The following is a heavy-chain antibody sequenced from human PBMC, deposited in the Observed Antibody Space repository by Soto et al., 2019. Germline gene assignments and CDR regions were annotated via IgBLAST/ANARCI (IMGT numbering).Heavy chain of an antibody. CDR3: ARESDDLTANVDY. V-gene: IGHV3-21*01. CDR1: GFTFTRYS. CDR2: ISSTTNYI. Sequence: PGGSLRLSCAASGFTFTRYSMNWVSQAPGKGLEWVSCISSTTNYIYYGDSMRGRFTISRDNAKNSLYLEMNSLRAEDTAVYYCARESDDLTANVDYWGQGTLVTVSS. J-gene: IGHJ4*02. D-gene: IGHD1-1*01.